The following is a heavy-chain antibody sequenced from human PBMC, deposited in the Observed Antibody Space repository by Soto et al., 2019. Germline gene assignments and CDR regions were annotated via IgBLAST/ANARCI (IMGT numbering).Heavy chain of an antibody. CDR2: ISSSSSYI. Sequence: GGSLRLSCAASGFTFSSYSMNWVRQAPGKGLEWVSSISSSSSYIYYADSVKGRFTISRDNAKNSLYLQMNSLRAEDTAVYYCARDASRAEYSSSSDYWGQGTLVTVSS. CDR1: GFTFSSYS. D-gene: IGHD6-6*01. J-gene: IGHJ4*02. CDR3: ARDASRAEYSSSSDY. V-gene: IGHV3-21*01.